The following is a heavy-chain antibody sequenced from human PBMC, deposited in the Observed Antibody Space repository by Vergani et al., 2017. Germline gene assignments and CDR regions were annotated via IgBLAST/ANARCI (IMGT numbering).Heavy chain of an antibody. D-gene: IGHD6-19*01. J-gene: IGHJ6*03. V-gene: IGHV3-33*01. Sequence: QVQLVESGGGVVQPGRSLRLSCAASGCTFSSYGMHWVRQAPGKGLEWVAVIWYDGSNKYYADSVKGRFTISRDNSKNTLYLQMNSLRAEDTAVYYCARDSKEVAGTRAYYYYYMDVWGKGTTVTVSS. CDR3: ARDSKEVAGTRAYYYYYMDV. CDR1: GCTFSSYG. CDR2: IWYDGSNK.